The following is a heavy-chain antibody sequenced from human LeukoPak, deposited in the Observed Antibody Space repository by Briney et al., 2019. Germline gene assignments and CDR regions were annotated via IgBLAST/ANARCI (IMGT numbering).Heavy chain of an antibody. CDR1: GYSISSGYY. Sequence: SETLSLTCAVSGYSISSGYYWSWIRQPPGKGLEWIGYIYYSGSTNYNPSLKSRVTISVDTSKNQFSLKLSSVTAADTAVYYCARDWSGYYFDPWGQGTLVTVSS. V-gene: IGHV4-61*01. CDR3: ARDWSGYYFDP. D-gene: IGHD3-3*01. CDR2: IYYSGST. J-gene: IGHJ5*02.